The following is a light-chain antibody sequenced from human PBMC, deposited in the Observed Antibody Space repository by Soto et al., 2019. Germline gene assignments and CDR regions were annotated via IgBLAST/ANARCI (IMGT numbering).Light chain of an antibody. J-gene: IGKJ2*01. Sequence: DIQMTQSPSSLSASVGDRVTITCRASQDITNYLKWYQQKPGTAPKRLIYDASNLEAGVPSRFSGSGSATDFSFTISSLQPEDVATYYCQQYDLLPYTFGQGTRLEIK. CDR3: QQYDLLPYT. V-gene: IGKV1-33*01. CDR2: DAS. CDR1: QDITNY.